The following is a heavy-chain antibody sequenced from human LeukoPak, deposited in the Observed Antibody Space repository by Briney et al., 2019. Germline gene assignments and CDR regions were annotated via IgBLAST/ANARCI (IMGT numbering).Heavy chain of an antibody. V-gene: IGHV4-59*12. J-gene: IGHJ4*02. Sequence: SETLSLTCTVSGASISSYYWSWIRQPPGKGLEWIGYIYYSGSTNYNPSLKSRVTISVDTSKNQFSLKLSSVTAADTAVYYCARDRKSVIDYWGQGTLVTVSS. CDR2: IYYSGST. CDR1: GASISSYY. CDR3: ARDRKSVIDY.